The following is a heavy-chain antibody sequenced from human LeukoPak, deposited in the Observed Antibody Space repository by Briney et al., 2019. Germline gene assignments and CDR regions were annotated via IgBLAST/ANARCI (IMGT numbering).Heavy chain of an antibody. V-gene: IGHV3-74*01. J-gene: IGHJ4*02. CDR3: ARGYTGTQYGEVY. Sequence: PAGSLRLSCAASGFTFSSHWMHWVRQAPGKGLVWVSRIKSDGRTTDYADSVKGRFTISRDNAKNTLYLQMNSLTADDTAVYYCARGYTGTQYGEVYWGQGTLVTVSS. D-gene: IGHD1-26*01. CDR2: IKSDGRTT. CDR1: GFTFSSHW.